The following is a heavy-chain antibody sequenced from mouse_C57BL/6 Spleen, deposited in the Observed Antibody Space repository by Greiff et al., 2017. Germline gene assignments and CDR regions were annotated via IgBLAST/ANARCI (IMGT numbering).Heavy chain of an antibody. J-gene: IGHJ4*01. D-gene: IGHD1-1*01. V-gene: IGHV1-75*01. CDR1: GYTFTDYY. CDR3: AYYYGSSYGAMDY. CDR2: IFPGSGST. Sequence: VQRVESGPELVKPGASVKISCKASGYTFTDYYINWVNQRPGQGLEWIGWIFPGSGSTYYNEKFKGKATLTVDNSSSTAYMLLSSLTSEDSAVYFCAYYYGSSYGAMDYWGQGTSVTVSS.